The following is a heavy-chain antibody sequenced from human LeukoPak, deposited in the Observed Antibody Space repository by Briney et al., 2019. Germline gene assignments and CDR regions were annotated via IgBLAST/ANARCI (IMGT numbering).Heavy chain of an antibody. V-gene: IGHV4-39*01. CDR3: ARLPGGSGSHRNWDWFDP. J-gene: IGHJ5*02. D-gene: IGHD3-10*01. CDR1: GGSISSSSYY. CDR2: IYYSGST. Sequence: SETLSLTCTVSGGSISSSSYYWGWIRRPPGKGLEWIGSIYYSGSTYYNPSLKSRVTIPVDTSKNQFSLKLSSVTAADTAVYYCARLPGGSGSHRNWDWFDPWGQGTLVTVSS.